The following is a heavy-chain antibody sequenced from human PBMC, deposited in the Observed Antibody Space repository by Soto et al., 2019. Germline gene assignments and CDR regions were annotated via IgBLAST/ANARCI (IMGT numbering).Heavy chain of an antibody. CDR2: IYYSGST. J-gene: IGHJ5*02. CDR3: ARERPDGSRLDP. V-gene: IGHV4-30-4*01. D-gene: IGHD6-13*01. CDR1: GGSISSGDYY. Sequence: QVQLQESGPGLVKPSQTLSLTCTVSGGSISSGDYYWSWIRQPPGKGLEWIGYIYYSGSTYNPSLKSRVTISVDTSKNQFSLKLSSVTAADTAVYYCARERPDGSRLDPWGQGTLVTVSS.